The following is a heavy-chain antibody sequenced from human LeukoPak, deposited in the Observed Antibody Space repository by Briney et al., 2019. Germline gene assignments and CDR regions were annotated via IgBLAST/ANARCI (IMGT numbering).Heavy chain of an antibody. CDR3: ARDSSEVRSLIVH. J-gene: IGHJ1*01. V-gene: IGHV1-69*01. Sequence: KVSCKASGGTFSSYAISWVRQAPGQGLEWMGGIIPIFGTANYAQKFQGRVTITADESTSTAYMELSSLRSEDTAVYYCARDSSEVRSLIVHWGQGTQVTVSS. CDR2: IIPIFGTA. D-gene: IGHD2-15*01. CDR1: GGTFSSYA.